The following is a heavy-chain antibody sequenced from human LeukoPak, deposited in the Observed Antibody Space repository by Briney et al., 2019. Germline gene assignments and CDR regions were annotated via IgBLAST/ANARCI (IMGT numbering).Heavy chain of an antibody. V-gene: IGHV4-39*01. CDR3: ARHDVTIFGVVSATHFDY. D-gene: IGHD3-3*01. Sequence: SETLSLTCTVSGGSISSSSYYWGWIRQPPGEGLEWIGSIYYSGSTYYNPSLKSRVTISVDTSKNQFSLKLNSVTAADTAVYYCARHDVTIFGVVSATHFDYWGQGTLVTVSS. CDR2: IYYSGST. J-gene: IGHJ4*02. CDR1: GGSISSSSYY.